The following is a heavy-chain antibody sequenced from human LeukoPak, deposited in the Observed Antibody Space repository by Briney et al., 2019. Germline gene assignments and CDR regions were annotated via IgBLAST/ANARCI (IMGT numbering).Heavy chain of an antibody. V-gene: IGHV3-23*01. CDR1: GFTFSSYA. J-gene: IGHJ3*02. D-gene: IGHD3-22*01. Sequence: PGGSLRLSCAASGFTFSSYAMSWVRQAPGKGLEWVSAISGSGGSTYYADSVKGRFTISRDNAKNSLYLQMNSLRAEDTALYYCAKDTDYEHGAFDIWGQGTMVTVSS. CDR3: AKDTDYEHGAFDI. CDR2: ISGSGGST.